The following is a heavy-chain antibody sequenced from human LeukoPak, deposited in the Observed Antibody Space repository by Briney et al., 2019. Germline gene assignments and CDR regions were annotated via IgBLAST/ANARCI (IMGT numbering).Heavy chain of an antibody. CDR1: GVSFSGYY. D-gene: IGHD3-22*01. Sequence: PSETLSLTCAVYGVSFSGYYWSWIRQPPGKGLEWIGEINHSGSTNYNPSLKSRVTISVDRSKNQFSLKLSSVTAADTAVYYCARDGAPYDSSGYEIWGQGTLVTVSS. J-gene: IGHJ4*02. CDR2: INHSGST. CDR3: ARDGAPYDSSGYEI. V-gene: IGHV4-34*01.